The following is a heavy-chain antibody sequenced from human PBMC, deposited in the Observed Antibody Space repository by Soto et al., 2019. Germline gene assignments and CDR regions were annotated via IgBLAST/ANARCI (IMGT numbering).Heavy chain of an antibody. CDR2: ISAYNGNT. CDR3: ARDMSVTIFGVVINRSGYYYMDV. V-gene: IGHV1-18*01. J-gene: IGHJ6*03. D-gene: IGHD3-3*01. CDR1: GYTFTSYG. Sequence: ASVKVSCKASGYTFTSYGISGVRQAPGQGLEWMGWISAYNGNTNYAQKLQGRVTMTTDTSTSTAYMELRSLRSDDTAVYYCARDMSVTIFGVVINRSGYYYMDVRGKGTTVTVSS.